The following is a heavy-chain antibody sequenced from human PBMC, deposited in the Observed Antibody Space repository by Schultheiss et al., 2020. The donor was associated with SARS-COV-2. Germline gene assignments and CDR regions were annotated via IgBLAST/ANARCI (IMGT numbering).Heavy chain of an antibody. Sequence: GESLKISCAGSGFSFSKDDIHWVRQAPGKGLEWVAVIWFDGSQKFYADSVKGRFTISRDNSKNTLYLQMNSLRVEDTAIYYCAKEVNHYYYFAMDVWGQGTTVTVSS. CDR1: GFSFSKDD. CDR3: AKEVNHYYYFAMDV. J-gene: IGHJ6*02. CDR2: IWFDGSQK. V-gene: IGHV3-33*06.